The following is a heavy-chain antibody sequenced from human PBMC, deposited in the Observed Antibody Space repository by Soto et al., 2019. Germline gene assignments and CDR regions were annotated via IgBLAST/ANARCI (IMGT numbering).Heavy chain of an antibody. CDR3: ARVRQSGDFWSGYSYGMDV. CDR1: GFTFSSYS. J-gene: IGHJ6*02. Sequence: GGSLRLSCAASGFTFSSYSMNWVRQAPGKGLEWVSSISSSSSYIYYADSVKGRFTISRDNAKNSLYLQMNSLRAEDTAVYCCARVRQSGDFWSGYSYGMDVWGQGTTVTVSS. CDR2: ISSSSSYI. V-gene: IGHV3-21*01. D-gene: IGHD3-3*01.